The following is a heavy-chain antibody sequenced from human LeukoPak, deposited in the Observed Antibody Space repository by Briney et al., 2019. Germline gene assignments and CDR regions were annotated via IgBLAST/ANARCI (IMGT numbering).Heavy chain of an antibody. J-gene: IGHJ4*02. CDR2: IYYSGST. CDR3: ARVVPAAIHFGY. V-gene: IGHV4-30-4*01. CDR1: GGSISSGDYY. D-gene: IGHD2-2*01. Sequence: SQTLSLTCTVSGGSISSGDYYWSWIRQPPGKGLEWIGYIYYSGSTNYNPSLKSRVTISVDTSKNQFSLKLSSVTAADTAVYYCARVVPAAIHFGYWGQGTLITVSS.